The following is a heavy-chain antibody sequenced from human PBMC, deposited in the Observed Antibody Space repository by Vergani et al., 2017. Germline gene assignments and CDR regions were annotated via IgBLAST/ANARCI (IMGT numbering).Heavy chain of an antibody. D-gene: IGHD3-16*02. CDR3: ASSYDYIWGSYRSNWLEP. CDR1: GGSISSGDYY. J-gene: IGHJ5*02. Sequence: QVQLQESGPGLVKPSQTLSLTCTVSGGSISSGDYYWSWIRQPPGKGLEWIGYIYYSGSTYYNPSLKSRVTISVDTSKNQFSLKLSSVTAADTAVYYCASSYDYIWGSYRSNWLEPWGQGTLVTVTS. CDR2: IYYSGST. V-gene: IGHV4-30-4*01.